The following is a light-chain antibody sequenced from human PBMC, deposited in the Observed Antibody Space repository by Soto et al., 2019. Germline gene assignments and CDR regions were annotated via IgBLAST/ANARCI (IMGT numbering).Light chain of an antibody. Sequence: QSALTQPPSASGSPGQSVTISCTGTFNDVGDYNYVSWYQQHPGKAPKVIIYEVYKRPSGVPDRFSGSNSGKTASLTVSGLQADDEADYYCSSYVGNNNVVFGGGTQLTVL. J-gene: IGLJ7*01. CDR3: SSYVGNNNVV. CDR1: FNDVGDYNY. V-gene: IGLV2-8*01. CDR2: EVY.